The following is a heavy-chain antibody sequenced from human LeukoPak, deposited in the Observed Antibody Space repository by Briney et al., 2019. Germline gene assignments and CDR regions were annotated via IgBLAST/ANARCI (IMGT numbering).Heavy chain of an antibody. CDR2: ISYDGSNK. Sequence: GRSLRLPCAASGFTFSSYAMHWVRQAPGKGLEWVAVISYDGSNKYYADSVKGRFTISRDNSKNTLYLQMNSLRAEDTAVYYCARDPDSSGYYSFDYWGQGTLVTVSS. V-gene: IGHV3-30-3*01. J-gene: IGHJ4*02. D-gene: IGHD3-22*01. CDR1: GFTFSSYA. CDR3: ARDPDSSGYYSFDY.